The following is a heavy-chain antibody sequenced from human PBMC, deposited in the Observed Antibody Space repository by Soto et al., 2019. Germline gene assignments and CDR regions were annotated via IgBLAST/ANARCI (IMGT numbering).Heavy chain of an antibody. J-gene: IGHJ5*01. V-gene: IGHV1-18*01. Sequence: ASVKVSCKASGYTFTSYGISWVRQAPGQGLEWMGWISAYNGNTNYAQKLQGRVTMTTDTSTSTAYMELRSLRSDDTAVYYWARETYYYGSGSYGLPESWFDTWG. CDR2: ISAYNGNT. D-gene: IGHD3-10*01. CDR3: ARETYYYGSGSYGLPESWFDT. CDR1: GYTFTSYG.